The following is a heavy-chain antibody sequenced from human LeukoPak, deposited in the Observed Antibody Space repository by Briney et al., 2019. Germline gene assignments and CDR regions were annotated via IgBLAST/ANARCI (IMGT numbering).Heavy chain of an antibody. Sequence: GGSLRLSCAASGFTFSNAWMSWSRQAPGKGLEWVASINSDGSEGYYADVVKGRFTISRDNAKNSLYLQINSLRAEDTAVYYCARSSYSSSSSVWGQGTMVTVSS. CDR3: ARSSYSSSSSV. D-gene: IGHD6-6*01. J-gene: IGHJ3*01. V-gene: IGHV3-7*03. CDR2: INSDGSEG. CDR1: GFTFSNAW.